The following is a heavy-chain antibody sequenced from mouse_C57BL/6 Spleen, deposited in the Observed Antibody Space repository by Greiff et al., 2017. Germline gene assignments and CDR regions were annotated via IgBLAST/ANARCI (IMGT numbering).Heavy chain of an antibody. Sequence: EVQVVESGGGLVKPGGSLKLSCAASGFTFSSYTMSWVRQTPEKRLEWVATISGGGGNTYYPDSVKGRFTISRDNAKNTLYLQRSSLRSEDTALYYCARQGYYHLDYWGQGTTLTVSS. D-gene: IGHD2-3*01. V-gene: IGHV5-9*01. J-gene: IGHJ2*01. CDR2: ISGGGGNT. CDR3: ARQGYYHLDY. CDR1: GFTFSSYT.